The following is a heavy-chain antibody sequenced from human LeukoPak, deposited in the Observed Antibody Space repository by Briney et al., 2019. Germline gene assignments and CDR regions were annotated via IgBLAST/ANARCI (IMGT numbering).Heavy chain of an antibody. J-gene: IGHJ4*02. CDR1: GGTFSSYA. CDR2: IIPTFGTA. V-gene: IGHV1-69*13. Sequence: ASVKVSCKASGGTFSSYAISWVRQAPGQGLEWMGGIIPTFGTANYAQRFQGRVTITAGESTSTAYMELSSLRSEDTAVYYCASRIQPPRSHLRYFDWFPPRYYFDYWGQGTLVTVSS. D-gene: IGHD3-9*01. CDR3: ASRIQPPRSHLRYFDWFPPRYYFDY.